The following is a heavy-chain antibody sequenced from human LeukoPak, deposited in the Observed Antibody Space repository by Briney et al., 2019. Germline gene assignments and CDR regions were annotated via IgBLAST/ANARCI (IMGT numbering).Heavy chain of an antibody. CDR2: ISSSGSTI. Sequence: PGGSLRLSCAASGFTFSSYEMNWVRQAPGKGLEWVSYISSSGSTICYADSVKGRFTISRGNAKNSLYLQMNSLRAEDTAVYYCAGRMNYYDSSGYYPPDDYWGQGTLVTVSS. CDR3: AGRMNYYDSSGYYPPDDY. D-gene: IGHD3-22*01. V-gene: IGHV3-48*03. CDR1: GFTFSSYE. J-gene: IGHJ4*02.